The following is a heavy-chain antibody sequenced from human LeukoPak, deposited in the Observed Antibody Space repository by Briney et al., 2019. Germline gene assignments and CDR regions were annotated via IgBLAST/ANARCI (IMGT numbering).Heavy chain of an antibody. CDR1: GDSMNEYY. CDR2: IYYSGST. J-gene: IGHJ3*02. Sequence: PSETLSLTCTVSGDSMNEYYWSWVRQPPGKGLEWIGYIYYSGSTNYNPSLKSRVTISVDTSKNQFSLKLSSVTAADTAVYYCARGVVLRFLGDAFDIWGQGTMVTVSS. V-gene: IGHV4-59*01. CDR3: ARGVVLRFLGDAFDI. D-gene: IGHD3-3*01.